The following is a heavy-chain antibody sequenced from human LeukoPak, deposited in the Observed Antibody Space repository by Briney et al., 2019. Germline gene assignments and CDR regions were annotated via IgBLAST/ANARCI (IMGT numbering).Heavy chain of an antibody. D-gene: IGHD5-24*01. Sequence: PSETLSLTCTVSGGSISSYYWTWIRQPAGKGLEWIGRIYTSGSTNYNPSLKSRVTMSVDTSKNQFSLKLSSVTAADTAVYYCARVGPRQVAMGYFDLWGRGTLVTVSS. CDR1: GGSISSYY. J-gene: IGHJ2*01. CDR2: IYTSGST. V-gene: IGHV4-4*07. CDR3: ARVGPRQVAMGYFDL.